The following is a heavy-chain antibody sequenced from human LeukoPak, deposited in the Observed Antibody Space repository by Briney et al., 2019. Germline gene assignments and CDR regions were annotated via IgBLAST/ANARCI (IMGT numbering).Heavy chain of an antibody. CDR1: GYTFTGYY. J-gene: IGHJ6*03. Sequence: ASVKVSCKASGYTFTGYYMHWVRQAPGQGLEWMGWINPNSGGTNYAQKFQGRVTMTRDTSISTAYMELGRLRSDDTAVYYCARDLRGYQLLYYMDVWGKGTTVTVSS. CDR2: INPNSGGT. CDR3: ARDLRGYQLLYYMDV. V-gene: IGHV1-2*02. D-gene: IGHD2-2*01.